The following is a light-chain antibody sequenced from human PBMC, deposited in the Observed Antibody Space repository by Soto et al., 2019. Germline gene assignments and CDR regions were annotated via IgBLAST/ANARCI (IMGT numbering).Light chain of an antibody. CDR2: GAS. CDR1: QGISNY. Sequence: DIQMTQSPSSLSASVGDRVTITCRASQGISNYLAWYQQKPGKVPELLIYGASTLQSVVPSRFSGSGSGTDFTLTISSLQPEDVATYYCHTYNSASLTFGGGTKVEIK. J-gene: IGKJ4*01. V-gene: IGKV1-27*01. CDR3: HTYNSASLT.